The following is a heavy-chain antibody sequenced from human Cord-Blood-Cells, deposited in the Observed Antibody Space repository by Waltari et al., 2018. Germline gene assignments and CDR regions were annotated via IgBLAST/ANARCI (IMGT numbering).Heavy chain of an antibody. CDR1: GWSFSGYY. CDR2: INHSGST. J-gene: IGHJ6*02. V-gene: IGHV4-34*01. Sequence: QVQLQQWGAGLLKPSETLSLTCAVYGWSFSGYYWRWIRQPPGQGLEWIGEINHSGSTNYNPSLKSRVTISVDTSKNQFSLKLSSVTAADTAVYYCARGTYYGSGSYYNYYYYYGMDVWGQGTTVTVSS. D-gene: IGHD3-10*01. CDR3: ARGTYYGSGSYYNYYYYYGMDV.